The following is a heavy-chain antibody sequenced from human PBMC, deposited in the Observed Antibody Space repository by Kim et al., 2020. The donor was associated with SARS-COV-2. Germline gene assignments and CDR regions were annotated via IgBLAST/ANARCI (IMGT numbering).Heavy chain of an antibody. CDR3: ARSGAKGGIGYGALYF. CDR2: VNQSGGT. V-gene: IGHV4-34*01. CDR1: GGSLSFYS. D-gene: IGHD1-26*01. J-gene: IGHJ4*02. Sequence: SETLSLTCGVFGGSLSFYSWAWTRQSPGKRPEWIGEVNQSGGTNYNPSLISRVTMSVDKSNNEIALKLASVTTADTALDYCARSGAKGGIGYGALYFWGPGALVIVSS.